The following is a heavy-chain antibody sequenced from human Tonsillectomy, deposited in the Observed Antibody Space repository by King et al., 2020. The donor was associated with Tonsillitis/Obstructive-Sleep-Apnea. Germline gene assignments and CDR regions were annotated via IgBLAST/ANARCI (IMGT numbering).Heavy chain of an antibody. CDR3: ARGLTVTRSTDY. CDR2: INHSGST. J-gene: IGHJ4*02. V-gene: IGHV4-34*01. CDR1: GGSFSGYY. Sequence: VQLQQWGAGLLKASETLSLTCAVYGGSFSGYYWSWIRQPPGKGLEWIGEINHSGSTNYTPSLKSRVTISVDTSKNQFYLKLTSVTAADTAVYYFARGLTVTRSTDYWGQGTLVTVSS. D-gene: IGHD4-17*01.